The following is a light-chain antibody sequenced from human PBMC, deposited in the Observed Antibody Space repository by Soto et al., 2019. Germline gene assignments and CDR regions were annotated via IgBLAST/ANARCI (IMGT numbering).Light chain of an antibody. CDR3: QQYNKWSIT. CDR2: RAS. J-gene: IGKJ5*01. V-gene: IGKV3-15*01. CDR1: QSVSSN. Sequence: EIMMTQSPATLSVSPGERATLSCRASQSVSSNLGWYQQKPGQAPRLLIYRASTRATGIPARFSGSGSGTEFTLTISSLQSEDFAVYYCQQYNKWSITFGQGTRLEIK.